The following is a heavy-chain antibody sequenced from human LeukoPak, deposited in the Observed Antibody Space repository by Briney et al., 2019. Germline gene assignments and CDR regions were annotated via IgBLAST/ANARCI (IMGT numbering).Heavy chain of an antibody. D-gene: IGHD6-13*01. CDR1: GGSISNDSYY. J-gene: IGHJ3*02. V-gene: IGHV4-61*01. CDR3: ARDLVPGHAFDI. Sequence: SETLSLTCTVSGGSISNDSYYWSWIRQPPGKGLEWIGYIYYSGSTNYNPSLKSRVTISVDTSKNQFSLKLSSVTAADTAVYYCARDLVPGHAFDIWGQGTMVTVSS. CDR2: IYYSGST.